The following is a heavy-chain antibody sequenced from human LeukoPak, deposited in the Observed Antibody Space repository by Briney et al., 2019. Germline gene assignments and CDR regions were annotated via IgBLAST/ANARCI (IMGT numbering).Heavy chain of an antibody. Sequence: GESLKISCKGSGYSFATYWIAWVRQMPGKGMEWMGIIYPDESNIRYSPSFQGQVTISADKSISTAYLQWSSLKASDTAIYYCARPPSRGYSSSFEYWGQGTLVTVSS. CDR1: GYSFATYW. CDR2: IYPDESNI. V-gene: IGHV5-51*01. D-gene: IGHD2-2*03. J-gene: IGHJ4*02. CDR3: ARPPSRGYSSSFEY.